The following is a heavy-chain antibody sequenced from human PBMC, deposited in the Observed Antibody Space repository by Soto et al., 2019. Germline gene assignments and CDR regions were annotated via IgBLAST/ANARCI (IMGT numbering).Heavy chain of an antibody. CDR3: VRGQWLPRGEH. Sequence: QVQLQQWGAGLLMPSETLSLTCDVYGGSFSGFFWTWIRQPPGKGLEWIGEINHSGSTNYNPSLKSRVTISIDMSENQFSLRPTSVTASDTAVYYCVRGQWLPRGEHWGQGTLVTVSS. J-gene: IGHJ1*01. D-gene: IGHD6-19*01. V-gene: IGHV4-34*01. CDR1: GGSFSGFF. CDR2: INHSGST.